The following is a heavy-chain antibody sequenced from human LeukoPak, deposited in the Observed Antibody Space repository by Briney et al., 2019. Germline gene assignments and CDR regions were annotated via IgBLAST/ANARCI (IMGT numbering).Heavy chain of an antibody. V-gene: IGHV4-34*01. Sequence: SETLSLTCAVYGASFNTYYWTWIRQSPDKGLEWIGEVKHDGDTNVNPSLRSRVVMSVDASKNQFSLKMTSVTAADTAIYFCARGPVALPNDRPSLFFDFWGQGTLVTVSS. J-gene: IGHJ5*01. CDR3: ARGPVALPNDRPSLFFDF. CDR2: VKHDGDT. CDR1: GASFNTYY. D-gene: IGHD2-8*01.